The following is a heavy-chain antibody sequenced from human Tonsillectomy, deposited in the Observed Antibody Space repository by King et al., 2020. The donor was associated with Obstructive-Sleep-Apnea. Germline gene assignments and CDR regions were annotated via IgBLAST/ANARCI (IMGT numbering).Heavy chain of an antibody. Sequence: QLVQSGGGLVQPGGSLRLSCAASGFTFSKYAMSWVRQAPGKGLEWVSAINSGGGTTSYADSVKGRFTLSRDNSKNTLDLQRNSLRAEDTAVYYCAKRVDTAMVFDYWGQGTLVTVSS. J-gene: IGHJ4*02. D-gene: IGHD5-18*01. CDR3: AKRVDTAMVFDY. CDR1: GFTFSKYA. V-gene: IGHV3-23*04. CDR2: INSGGGTT.